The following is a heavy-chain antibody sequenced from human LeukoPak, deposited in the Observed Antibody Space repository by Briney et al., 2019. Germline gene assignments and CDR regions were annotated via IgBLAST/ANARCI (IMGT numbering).Heavy chain of an antibody. CDR3: AKDLREGGTMVTTGGMEKNYYFYGMDV. CDR2: ISNNGTSK. CDR1: GFTFSSYG. Sequence: GGSLRLSCAASGFTFSSYGMHWVRQAPGKGLEWVAIISNNGTSKYYADSVKGRFTISRDIFRSTLCLQMNSLRAEDTAIYFCAKDLREGGTMVTTGGMEKNYYFYGMDVWGQGTTVTVSS. J-gene: IGHJ6*02. D-gene: IGHD4-17*01. V-gene: IGHV3-30*18.